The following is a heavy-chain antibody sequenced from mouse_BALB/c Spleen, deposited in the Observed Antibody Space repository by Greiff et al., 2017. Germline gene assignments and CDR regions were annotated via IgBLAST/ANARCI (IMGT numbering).Heavy chain of an antibody. D-gene: IGHD2-3*01. V-gene: IGHV2-9*02. Sequence: VQLQQSGPGLVAPSQSLSITCTVSGFSLTSYGVHWVRQPPGKGLEWLGVIWAGGSTNYNSALMSRLSISKDNSKSQVFLKMNSLQTDDTAMYYCARDRDDGSNYYAMDYWGQGTSVTVAS. J-gene: IGHJ4*01. CDR3: ARDRDDGSNYYAMDY. CDR1: GFSLTSYG. CDR2: IWAGGST.